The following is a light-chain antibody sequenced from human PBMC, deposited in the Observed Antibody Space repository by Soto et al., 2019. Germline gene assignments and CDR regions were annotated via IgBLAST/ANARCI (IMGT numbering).Light chain of an antibody. Sequence: IVLTQSPATLSLSPGERATLSCWASQSVYSHLAWYQQKPGQAPRLLIYETSNRATGVPVRFSGSGSGTDFTLTISSLEPEDLAVYYCQQRNTWPETFGQGTKLEIK. CDR3: QQRNTWPET. CDR1: QSVYSH. J-gene: IGKJ2*01. CDR2: ETS. V-gene: IGKV3-11*01.